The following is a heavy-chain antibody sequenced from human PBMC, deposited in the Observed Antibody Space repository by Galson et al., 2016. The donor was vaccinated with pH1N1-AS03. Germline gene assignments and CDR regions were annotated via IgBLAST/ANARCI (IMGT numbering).Heavy chain of an antibody. D-gene: IGHD3-9*01. CDR1: GFSLPTSAVG. CDR3: ARTAGWLPDF. J-gene: IGHJ4*02. V-gene: IGHV2-5*02. Sequence: PALVKPTQTLTLTCTFSGFSLPTSAVGVVWIRQPPGKALEWLALIYWDDDKRYNSSLKSRLTITKDTAKNQVVLTVTNMDPVDTATYYCARTAGWLPDFWGQGTLVTVSS. CDR2: IYWDDDK.